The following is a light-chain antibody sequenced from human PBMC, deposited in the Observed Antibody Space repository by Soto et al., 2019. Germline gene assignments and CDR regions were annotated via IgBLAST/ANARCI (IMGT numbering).Light chain of an antibody. Sequence: DIQLTQSPSFLSASVGDRVTIPCRASQGISSYLAWYQQKPGKAPKLLIYAESTLQIGVPSRFSGSGSVTDYTLTISSLQPVDFATYYCQQLNSFPLTFGGGTKVEIK. J-gene: IGKJ4*01. CDR3: QQLNSFPLT. V-gene: IGKV1-9*01. CDR1: QGISSY. CDR2: AES.